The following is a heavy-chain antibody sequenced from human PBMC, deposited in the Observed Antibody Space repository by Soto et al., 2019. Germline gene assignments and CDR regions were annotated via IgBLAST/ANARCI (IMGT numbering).Heavy chain of an antibody. D-gene: IGHD5-12*01. Sequence: ASVKVSCKVSGYTFSSYGLNWVRQATGQGLEWMGWMNANSRNTGYAQKFQGRITMTRDTSTSAAYMELTSLRSDDTAVYYCARGRVSSYSGYHLDYWG. CDR2: MNANSRNT. CDR3: ARGRVSSYSGYHLDY. V-gene: IGHV1-8*01. CDR1: GYTFSSYG. J-gene: IGHJ4*01.